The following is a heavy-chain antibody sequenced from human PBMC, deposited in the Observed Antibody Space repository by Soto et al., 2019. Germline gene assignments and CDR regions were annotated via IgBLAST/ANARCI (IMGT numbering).Heavy chain of an antibody. J-gene: IGHJ4*02. CDR2: INPNSGGT. Sequence: ASVKVSCKASGYTFTGYYMHWVRQAPGQGLEWMGWINPNSGGTNYAQKFQGWVTMTRDTSISTAYMELSRLRSDDTAVYYCAATSPDHHDRSGFWGYFDYWGQGALVTVSS. V-gene: IGHV1-2*04. D-gene: IGHD3-22*01. CDR1: GYTFTGYY. CDR3: AATSPDHHDRSGFWGYFDY.